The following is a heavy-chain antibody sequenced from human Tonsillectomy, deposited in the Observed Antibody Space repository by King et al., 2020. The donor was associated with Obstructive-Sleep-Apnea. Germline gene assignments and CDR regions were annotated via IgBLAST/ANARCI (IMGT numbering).Heavy chain of an antibody. J-gene: IGHJ4*02. CDR1: GVTCSSCA. D-gene: IGHD3-10*01. CDR3: ARPIYGSGSYYLDY. V-gene: IGHV3-30*04. CDR2: ISYDGSNK. Sequence: GGGGGGGGGARGRAGAAAGVTCSSCAMHWVRQAPGKGLEWVAVISYDGSNKYYAYSVKGRFTISRDTSKNTLYLQMNSLRAEDTAVYYCARPIYGSGSYYLDYWGQGTLVTVSS.